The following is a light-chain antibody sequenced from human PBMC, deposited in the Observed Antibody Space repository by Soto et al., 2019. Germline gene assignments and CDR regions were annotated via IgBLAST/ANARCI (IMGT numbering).Light chain of an antibody. V-gene: IGKV3-20*01. CDR3: QQYGSSPGT. CDR1: QSVSSY. J-gene: IGKJ1*01. CDR2: GAS. Sequence: EIVLTQSPATLSLSPGERATLSCRASQSVSSYLAWYQQKPGQAPRLLIYGASSRATGIPDRFCGSGSGTDFTLTISRLEPEDFAVYYCQQYGSSPGTFGQGTKVDIK.